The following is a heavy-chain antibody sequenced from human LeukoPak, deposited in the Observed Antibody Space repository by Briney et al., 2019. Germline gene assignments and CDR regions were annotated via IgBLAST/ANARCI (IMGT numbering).Heavy chain of an antibody. D-gene: IGHD3-3*01. CDR3: SRGLRFPDV. V-gene: IGHV3-72*01. Sequence: GGSLRLSCAASGFTFSPHHMDWVRQSPGQGLEWVGLIKNKADGYTTIYAASVKGRFTFSRDDSNSIAHLQMNSPKTEDTAVYYCSRGLRFPDVWGKGTTVTVSS. CDR2: IKNKADGYTT. CDR1: GFTFSPHH. J-gene: IGHJ6*04.